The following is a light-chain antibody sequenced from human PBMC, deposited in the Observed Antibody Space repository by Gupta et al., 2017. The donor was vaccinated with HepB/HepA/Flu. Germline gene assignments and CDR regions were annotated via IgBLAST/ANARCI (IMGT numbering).Light chain of an antibody. J-gene: IGLJ1*01. CDR3: SSYTTSSTYV. Sequence: QSALTQPPSVSGSPGQSVPISCTGTSSDIGSYNRVSWYQQSPGTAPKLIIYEVDNRPSGVPGRFSGSKAGNTASLTISGLQTEDEADYYCSSYTTSSTYVFGSGTKVTVL. CDR1: SSDIGSYNR. V-gene: IGLV2-18*02. CDR2: EVD.